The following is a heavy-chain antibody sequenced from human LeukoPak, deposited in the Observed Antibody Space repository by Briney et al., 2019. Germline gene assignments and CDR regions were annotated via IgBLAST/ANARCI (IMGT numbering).Heavy chain of an antibody. CDR2: INPSGGST. CDR3: ARALTGYSSGWYRLLDY. D-gene: IGHD6-19*01. CDR1: GYTFTGYY. J-gene: IGHJ4*02. V-gene: IGHV1-46*01. Sequence: ASVKVSCKASGYTFTGYYMHWVRQAPGQGLEWMGIINPSGGSTSYAQKFQGRVTMTRDTSTSTVYMELSSLRSEDTAVYYCARALTGYSSGWYRLLDYWGQGTLVTVSS.